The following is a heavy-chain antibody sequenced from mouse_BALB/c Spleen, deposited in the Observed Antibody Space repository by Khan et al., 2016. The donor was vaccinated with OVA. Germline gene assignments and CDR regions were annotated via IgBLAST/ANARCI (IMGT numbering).Heavy chain of an antibody. V-gene: IGHV3-2*02. Sequence: VQLQQSGPGLVTPSQSLSLTCTVTGYSITTDYAWNWIRQFPGNKLEWMGFISYSGNTKYNPSLKSRISITRDTSKNQFFLQLKSVTTEDTARYYCARVYGGDFDYWDQGTTLTVSS. CDR2: ISYSGNT. CDR3: ARVYGGDFDY. J-gene: IGHJ2*01. D-gene: IGHD1-1*01. CDR1: GYSITTDYA.